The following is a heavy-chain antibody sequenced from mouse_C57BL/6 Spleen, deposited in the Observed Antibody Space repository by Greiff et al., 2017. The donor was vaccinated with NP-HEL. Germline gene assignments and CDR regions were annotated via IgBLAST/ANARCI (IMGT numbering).Heavy chain of an antibody. J-gene: IGHJ3*01. CDR2: IYPGDGDT. Sequence: QVQLKESGAELVKPGASVKISCKASGYAFSSYWMNWVKQRPGKGLEWIGQIYPGDGDTNYNGKFKGKATLTADKSSSPAYMQLSSLTSEDSAVYFCAREHYYGSSLWGQGTLVTVSA. CDR1: GYAFSSYW. V-gene: IGHV1-80*01. D-gene: IGHD1-1*01. CDR3: AREHYYGSSL.